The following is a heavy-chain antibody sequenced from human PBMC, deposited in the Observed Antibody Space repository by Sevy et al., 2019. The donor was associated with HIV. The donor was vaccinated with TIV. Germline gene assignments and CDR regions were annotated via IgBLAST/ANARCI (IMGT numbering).Heavy chain of an antibody. D-gene: IGHD7-27*01. V-gene: IGHV3-15*06. J-gene: IGHJ3*01. CDR3: GTGDAYDV. CDR1: GFTFSNSI. CDR2: ITRKIDGETT. Sequence: GGSLRLSCAASGFTFSNSIMSWARQAPGRGLEWVGRITRKIDGETTLYAAPVKGRFTISRDDSRNTMYLQMDSLKIEDTAMYYCGTGDAYDVSGQGTTVTVSS.